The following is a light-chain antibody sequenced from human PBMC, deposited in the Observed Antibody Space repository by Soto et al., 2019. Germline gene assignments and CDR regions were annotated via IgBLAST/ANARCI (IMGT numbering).Light chain of an antibody. CDR1: QSVSNN. CDR3: QQYANWPWT. V-gene: IGKV3D-15*01. J-gene: IGKJ1*01. CDR2: GSS. Sequence: IMMTQSPATLSVSPGESATLSCRASQSVSNNLAWYQQKPGQAPRLLISGSSTRATGIPDRFSGSGSGTESTLTISSLQSEDFAVYYCQQYANWPWTFGQGTKVEIK.